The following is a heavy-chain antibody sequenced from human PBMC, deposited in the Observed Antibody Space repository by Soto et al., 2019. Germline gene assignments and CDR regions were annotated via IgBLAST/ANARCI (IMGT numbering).Heavy chain of an antibody. CDR1: GYTFTSYG. J-gene: IGHJ6*02. Sequence: ASVKVSCKASGYTFTSYGISWVRQAPGQGLEWMGWISAYNGNTNYAQKLQGRVTMTTDTSTSTAYMELRSLRSDDAAVYYCARSIFGLVIIQNYGMDVSGQGTTVTAP. V-gene: IGHV1-18*01. D-gene: IGHD3-3*01. CDR3: ARSIFGLVIIQNYGMDV. CDR2: ISAYNGNT.